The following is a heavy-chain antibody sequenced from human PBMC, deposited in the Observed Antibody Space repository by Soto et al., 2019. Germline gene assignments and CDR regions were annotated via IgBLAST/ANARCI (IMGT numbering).Heavy chain of an antibody. CDR3: AKVIVPGASTLEY. V-gene: IGHV3-23*01. D-gene: IGHD6-6*01. Sequence: GGALRLSCEASGFMFNHYAIAWVRQTPGKGLEWVSVISGSTGTTYYADSVKGRFTISRDNSKNTVYLQMNSLRVEDSALYSCAKVIVPGASTLEYWGPGTRVTVSS. CDR1: GFMFNHYA. CDR2: ISGSTGTT. J-gene: IGHJ4*02.